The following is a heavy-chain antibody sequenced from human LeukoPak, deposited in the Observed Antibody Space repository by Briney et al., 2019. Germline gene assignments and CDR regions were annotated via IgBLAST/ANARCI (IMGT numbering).Heavy chain of an antibody. J-gene: IGHJ6*02. D-gene: IGHD3-3*01. CDR3: ARDPYGVRFLEWPPGV. CDR1: GGTFSSYA. V-gene: IGHV1-69*04. Sequence: SVKVSCKASGGTFSSYAISWVRQAPGQGLEWMGRIIPILGIANYAQKFQGRVTITADKSTSTAYMELSSLRSEDTAVYYCARDPYGVRFLEWPPGVWGQGTTVTVSS. CDR2: IIPILGIA.